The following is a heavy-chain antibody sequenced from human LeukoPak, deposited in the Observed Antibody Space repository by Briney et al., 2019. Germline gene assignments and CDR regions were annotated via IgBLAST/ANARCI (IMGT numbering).Heavy chain of an antibody. V-gene: IGHV4-61*05. CDR2: IYYSGST. CDR1: GGSISSSSYY. CDR3: ARTYCSGGSCYLDY. Sequence: SETLSLTCTVSGGSISSSSYYWGWIRQPPGKGLEWIGYIYYSGSTNYNPSLKSRVTMSVDTSKNQFSLKLSSVTALDTAVYYCARTYCSGGSCYLDYWGQGTLVTVSS. D-gene: IGHD2-15*01. J-gene: IGHJ4*02.